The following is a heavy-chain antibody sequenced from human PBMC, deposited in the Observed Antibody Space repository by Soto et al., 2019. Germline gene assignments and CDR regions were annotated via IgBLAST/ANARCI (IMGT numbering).Heavy chain of an antibody. CDR3: ARVADYEDSSGDLQVVD. CDR1: GFSFSNDN. CDR2: IISSGSFI. Sequence: PRGSLRLSCAASGFSFSNDNMNWIRQAPGKGLEWVSSIISSGSFIYYADAVKGRFTIPRDNAKKSLYLQMSSLRAEATALNNSARVADYEDSSGDLQVVDWAQGTGDTVS. D-gene: IGHD3-22*01. V-gene: IGHV3-21*01. J-gene: IGHJ4*02.